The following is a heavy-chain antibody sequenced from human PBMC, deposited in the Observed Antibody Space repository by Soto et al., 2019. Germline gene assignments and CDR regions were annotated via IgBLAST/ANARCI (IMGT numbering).Heavy chain of an antibody. D-gene: IGHD3-9*01. CDR3: AKHYYSILTGYFYWFDP. CDR2: INHSGST. Sequence: SETLSLTCAVYGGSFSGYYWSWIRQPPGKGLEWIGEINHSGSTNYNPSLKSRVTISVDTSKNQFSLKLSSVTAADTAVYYCAKHYYSILTGYFYWFDPWGQGTLVTVSS. J-gene: IGHJ5*02. V-gene: IGHV4-34*01. CDR1: GGSFSGYY.